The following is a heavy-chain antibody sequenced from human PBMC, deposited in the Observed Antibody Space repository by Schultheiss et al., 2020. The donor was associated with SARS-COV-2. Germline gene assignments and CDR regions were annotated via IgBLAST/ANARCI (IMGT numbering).Heavy chain of an antibody. CDR3: ARDLGSSRRGWFDP. Sequence: SVKVSCKASGFIFSDSTIMWVRQARGQGLEWIGWIVVGSGNTNYAQNFQARVTVTRDFSTETAYMELSSLRSEDTAVYYCARDLGSSRRGWFDPWGQGTLVTVSS. J-gene: IGHJ5*02. CDR1: GFIFSDST. V-gene: IGHV1-58*02. CDR2: IVVGSGNT. D-gene: IGHD6-13*01.